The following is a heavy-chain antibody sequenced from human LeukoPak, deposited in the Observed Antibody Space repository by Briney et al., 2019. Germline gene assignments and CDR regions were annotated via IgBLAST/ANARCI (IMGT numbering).Heavy chain of an antibody. J-gene: IGHJ4*02. CDR1: TFTFSNYE. CDR3: ASGYDLPY. D-gene: IGHD5-12*01. V-gene: IGHV3-48*03. CDR2: ISRSGSTI. Sequence: GGSLGLSCAASTFTFSNYEMNWVRQAPGKGLEWISYISRSGSTIYYADSVKGRFTISRDNAKNSLYLQMSSLRAEDTAVYYCASGYDLPYWGQGTLVTVSS.